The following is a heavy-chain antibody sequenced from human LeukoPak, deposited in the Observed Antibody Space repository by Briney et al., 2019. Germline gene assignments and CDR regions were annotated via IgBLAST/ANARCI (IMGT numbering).Heavy chain of an antibody. V-gene: IGHV1-2*02. CDR2: INPNSGGT. CDR1: GYTFTGYY. D-gene: IGHD3-3*01. CDR3: ARDDGIRFLES. Sequence: GASVKVSCKASGYTFTGYYMHWVRQAPGQVLEWMGWINPNSGGTNYAQKFQGRVTMTKDTSISTAYMELSRLRSDDTAVYYCARDDGIRFLESWGQGTLVTVSS. J-gene: IGHJ5*02.